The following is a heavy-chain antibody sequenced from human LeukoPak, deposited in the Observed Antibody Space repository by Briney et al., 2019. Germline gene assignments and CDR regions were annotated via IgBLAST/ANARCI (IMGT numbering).Heavy chain of an antibody. CDR3: ARMYSSSWSAPDY. D-gene: IGHD6-13*01. CDR2: INAGNGNT. V-gene: IGHV1-3*01. J-gene: IGHJ4*02. CDR1: GYTFTSYA. Sequence: PLASVKVSCKASGYTFTSYAMHWVRQAPGQRLEWMGWINAGNGNTKYSQKFQGRVTITRDTSASTAYMELSSLRSEDTAVYYCARMYSSSWSAPDYWGQGTVVTVSS.